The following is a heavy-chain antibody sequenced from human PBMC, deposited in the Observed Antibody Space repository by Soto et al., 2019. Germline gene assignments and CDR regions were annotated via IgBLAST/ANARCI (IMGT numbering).Heavy chain of an antibody. J-gene: IGHJ4*02. CDR1: GYSFTIFG. Sequence: GASVKVCCKASGYSFTIFGIVWVRQAPGQGLEWMGWISGHNGNTRYAQHLQDRVTMTTDTSTSTAYMELRSLRPDDTAVYYCARGGATLTSQLDHWGQGTQVTVSS. V-gene: IGHV1-18*01. CDR2: ISGHNGNT. CDR3: ARGGATLTSQLDH. D-gene: IGHD1-26*01.